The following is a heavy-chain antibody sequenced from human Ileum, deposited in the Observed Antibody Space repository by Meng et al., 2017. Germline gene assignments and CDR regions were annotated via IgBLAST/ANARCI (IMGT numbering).Heavy chain of an antibody. V-gene: IGHV2-5*02. Sequence: QITLKATCTALVKATQPLTLTCNFPGFSLATSGVSVAWLRQPPGEALEWLALIYWDYDKRYSPSLKNRLAITKDTSKNQVVLTMTIMYPMDTGTYYCAHSPQGYFDYWGPGTLVTVSS. CDR1: GFSLATSGVS. J-gene: IGHJ4*02. CDR3: AHSPQGYFDY. CDR2: IYWDYDK.